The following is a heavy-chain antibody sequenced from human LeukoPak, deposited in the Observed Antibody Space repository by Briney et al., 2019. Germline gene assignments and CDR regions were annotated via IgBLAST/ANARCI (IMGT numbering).Heavy chain of an antibody. V-gene: IGHV1-69*13. Sequence: ASVKVSCKASGGTFSSYAISWVRQAPGQGLEWMGGIIPIFGAANYAQKFQGRVTITADESTSTAYMELSSLRSEDTAVYYCARLVTSVVSDFYYIDFWGQGTLVTVSS. CDR3: ARLVTSVVSDFYYIDF. D-gene: IGHD4-23*01. CDR2: IIPIFGAA. J-gene: IGHJ4*02. CDR1: GGTFSSYA.